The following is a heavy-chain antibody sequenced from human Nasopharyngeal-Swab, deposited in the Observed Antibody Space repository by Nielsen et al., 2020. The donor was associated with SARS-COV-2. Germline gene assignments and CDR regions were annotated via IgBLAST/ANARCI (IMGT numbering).Heavy chain of an antibody. J-gene: IGHJ6*02. CDR1: GGSFSGYY. D-gene: IGHD3-9*01. CDR3: ARVYFDWLLSGYYYGMDV. CDR2: INHSGST. V-gene: IGHV4-34*01. Sequence: SQTLSLTCAVYGGSFSGYYWSWIRQSPGKGLEWIGEINHSGSTNYNPSLKSRVTISVDTSKNQFSLKLSSVTAADTAAYYCARVYFDWLLSGYYYGMDVWGQGTTVTVSS.